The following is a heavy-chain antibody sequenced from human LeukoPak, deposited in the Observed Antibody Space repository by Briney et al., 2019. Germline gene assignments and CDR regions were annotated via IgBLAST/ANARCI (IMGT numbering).Heavy chain of an antibody. CDR3: ARGAEFYYYMDV. Sequence: ASVKVSCKASGYTFTSYDINWVRQATGQGLEWMGWMNPNSGNTGYAQKFQGRVTMTRDTSISTAYMELSRLRSDDTAVYSCARGAEFYYYMDVWGTGTTVTISS. D-gene: IGHD2/OR15-2a*01. J-gene: IGHJ6*03. CDR1: GYTFTSYD. V-gene: IGHV1-8*01. CDR2: MNPNSGNT.